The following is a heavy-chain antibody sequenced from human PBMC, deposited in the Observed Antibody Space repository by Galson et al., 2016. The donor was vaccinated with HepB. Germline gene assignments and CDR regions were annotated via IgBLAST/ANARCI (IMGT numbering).Heavy chain of an antibody. J-gene: IGHJ5*02. CDR2: INGANGNT. CDR1: GYSFSNYL. CDR3: ARDLGSSTWWGWLDP. Sequence: SVKVSCKASGYSFSNYLMNWVRQAPGQRLEWMGWINGANGNTKYSERFQDRVTITRDTSANTVYMELDSLTTEDKAVYYCARDLGSSTWWGWLDPWGQGSLVSV. D-gene: IGHD6-13*01. V-gene: IGHV1-3*01.